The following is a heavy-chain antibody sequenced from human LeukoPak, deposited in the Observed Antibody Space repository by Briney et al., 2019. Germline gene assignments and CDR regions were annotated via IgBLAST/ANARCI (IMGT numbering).Heavy chain of an antibody. CDR3: ARDGVPGTYYYYYMDV. V-gene: IGHV3-64*01. CDR1: GFTFSSYA. J-gene: IGHJ6*03. Sequence: PGGSLRLSCAASGFTFSSYAMHWVRQAPGKGLEYVSAISSNGGSTYYANSVKGRFTISRDNSKNTLYLQMGSLRAEDMAVYYCARDGVPGTYYYYYMDVWGKGTTVTLSS. CDR2: ISSNGGST. D-gene: IGHD1-1*01.